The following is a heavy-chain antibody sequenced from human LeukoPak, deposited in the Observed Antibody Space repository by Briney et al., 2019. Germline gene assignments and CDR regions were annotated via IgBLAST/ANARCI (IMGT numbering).Heavy chain of an antibody. J-gene: IGHJ4*02. Sequence: GGSLRLSCAASGFTFSSYSMNWVRQAPGKGLEWVSSISSSSRYIYSTDSLKGRFTISRDNAKNTLYLQMNSLRAEDTAVYYCARDLSEYGWFGELYYWGQGTLVTVSS. CDR1: GFTFSSYS. CDR3: ARDLSEYGWFGELYY. V-gene: IGHV3-21*01. D-gene: IGHD3-10*01. CDR2: ISSSSRYI.